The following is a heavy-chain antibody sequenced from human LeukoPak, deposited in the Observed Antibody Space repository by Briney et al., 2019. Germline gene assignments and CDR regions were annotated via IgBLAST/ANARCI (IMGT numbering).Heavy chain of an antibody. D-gene: IGHD3-22*01. V-gene: IGHV3-7*01. Sequence: GGSLRLSCEASGFIFSKYYMTWVRQAPGKGLEWVANIKQDGDEKYYVDSVKGRFTITRDNVKSSLYLQMKNLRGDDTAVYYCGTPTGPQDSGGYRDDWAEGTV. J-gene: IGHJ4*02. CDR3: GTPTGPQDSGGYRDD. CDR2: IKQDGDEK. CDR1: GFIFSKYY.